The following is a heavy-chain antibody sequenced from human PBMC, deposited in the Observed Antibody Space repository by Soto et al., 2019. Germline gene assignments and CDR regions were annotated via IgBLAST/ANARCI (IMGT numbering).Heavy chain of an antibody. Sequence: QITLKESGPTLVKPTQTLTLTCTFSGFSLSTSGVGVGWIRQPPVKALEWLALIYWDDDKRYSPSLKSRLTITKDTTKNQVDLTMTNMHPVDTATYYCAHRPSYCSGGSCYSGFDSWGQGTLVTVSS. D-gene: IGHD2-15*01. CDR3: AHRPSYCSGGSCYSGFDS. V-gene: IGHV2-5*02. CDR2: IYWDDDK. J-gene: IGHJ4*02. CDR1: GFSLSTSGVG.